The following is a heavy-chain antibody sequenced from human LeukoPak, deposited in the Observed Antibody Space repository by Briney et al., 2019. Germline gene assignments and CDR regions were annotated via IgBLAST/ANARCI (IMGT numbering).Heavy chain of an antibody. Sequence: PSETLSLTCTVSGGSISNGNYYWSWIRQHPEKGLEWIGYIYESGDTYYNPSLKSRVTISVDTSKNQFSLKLSSVTAADTAVYYCARAPPDCSGGSCYWYFDLWGRGTLVTVSS. CDR2: IYESGDT. CDR3: ARAPPDCSGGSCYWYFDL. CDR1: GGSISNGNYY. J-gene: IGHJ2*01. V-gene: IGHV4-31*03. D-gene: IGHD2-15*01.